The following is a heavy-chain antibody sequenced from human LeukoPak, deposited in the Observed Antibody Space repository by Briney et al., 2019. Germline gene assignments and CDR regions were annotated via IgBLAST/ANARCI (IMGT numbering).Heavy chain of an antibody. CDR3: ARALVVAAAFDI. J-gene: IGHJ3*02. V-gene: IGHV1-2*02. CDR1: GYTFTGYY. Sequence: GASVKVSCKASGYTFTGYYMHWVRQAPGQGLEWMGWINPNSGGTNYAQKFQGRVTMTRNTSISTAYMELSRLRSDDTAVYYCARALVVAAAFDIWGQGTMVTVSS. CDR2: INPNSGGT. D-gene: IGHD5-12*01.